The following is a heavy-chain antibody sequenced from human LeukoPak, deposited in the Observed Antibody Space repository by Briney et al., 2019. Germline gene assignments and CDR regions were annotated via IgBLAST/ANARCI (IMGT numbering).Heavy chain of an antibody. D-gene: IGHD3-16*01. CDR3: ARDLFAEGEAFDI. J-gene: IGHJ3*02. V-gene: IGHV3-7*01. Sequence: GGSLRLSCAASGFTFSSYWMSWVRQAPGKGLEWVTNIKQDGSEKYYVDSVKGRFTISRDSAKNSLYLQMNSLRAEDTAVYYCARDLFAEGEAFDIWGQGTMVTVSS. CDR2: IKQDGSEK. CDR1: GFTFSSYW.